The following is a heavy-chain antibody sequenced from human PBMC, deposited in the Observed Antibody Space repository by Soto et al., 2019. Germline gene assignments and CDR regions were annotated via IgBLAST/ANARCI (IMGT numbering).Heavy chain of an antibody. CDR3: ARRLTYYYGSGSYSWFDP. CDR1: GGTFSSYA. V-gene: IGHV1-69*06. Sequence: QVQLVQSGAEVKKPGSSVKVSCKASGGTFSSYAISWVRQAPGQGLEWMGGIIPIFGTANYAQKFQGRVTITGDKSTGTAYMELSSLRSEDTAVYYCARRLTYYYGSGSYSWFDPWGQGTLVTVSS. D-gene: IGHD3-10*01. J-gene: IGHJ5*02. CDR2: IIPIFGTA.